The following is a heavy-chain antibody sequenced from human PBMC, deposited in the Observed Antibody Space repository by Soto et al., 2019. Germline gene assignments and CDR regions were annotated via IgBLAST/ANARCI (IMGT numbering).Heavy chain of an antibody. CDR2: IIPITGIP. V-gene: IGHV1-69*02. D-gene: IGHD5-18*01. Sequence: QVQLVQSGAEVKKAGSSVKVSCKASGGTLSSFSISWVRQAPGQGLEWMGRIIPITGIPDYAQKFQGRVMITADKPTSTAYMELTSLTAEETAVFYCASNAGDYSWDYFVQGTLVIVS. CDR3: ASNAGDYSWDY. CDR1: GGTLSSFS. J-gene: IGHJ4*02.